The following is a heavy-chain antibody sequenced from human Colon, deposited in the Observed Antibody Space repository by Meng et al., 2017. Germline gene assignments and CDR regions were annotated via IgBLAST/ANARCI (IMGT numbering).Heavy chain of an antibody. Sequence: GGSLRLSCAASGFTFSSYGMHWVRQAPGKGLEWAAIIWFDGSKKYYTDAVKGRFTISRDNSKNTLYLQMNNLRAEDTAVYYCARRYYYDSSGDYYYHYAMDVWGQGTTVTVSS. D-gene: IGHD3-22*01. CDR1: GFTFSSYG. J-gene: IGHJ6*02. V-gene: IGHV3-33*01. CDR3: ARRYYYDSSGDYYYHYAMDV. CDR2: IWFDGSKK.